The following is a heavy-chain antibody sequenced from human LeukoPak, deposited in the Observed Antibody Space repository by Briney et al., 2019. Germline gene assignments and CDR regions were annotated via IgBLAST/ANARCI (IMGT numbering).Heavy chain of an antibody. J-gene: IGHJ4*02. CDR2: INHSGST. CDR1: GGSFSGYY. V-gene: IGHV4-34*01. D-gene: IGHD3-10*01. Sequence: SETLSLTCAVYGGSFSGYYWSWIRQPPGKGLEWIGEINHSGSTNYNPSLKSRVTISVDTSKNQFSLKLSSVTAADTAVYYCARAVYYYDSGSYFLNWGQGTLVTVSS. CDR3: ARAVYYYDSGSYFLN.